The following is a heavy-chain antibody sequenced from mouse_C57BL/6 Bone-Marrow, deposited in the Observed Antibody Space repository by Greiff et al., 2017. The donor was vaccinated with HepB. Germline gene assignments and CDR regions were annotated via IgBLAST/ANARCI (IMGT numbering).Heavy chain of an antibody. D-gene: IGHD4-1*01. CDR1: GFTFNTYA. CDR2: IRSKSSKYAT. V-gene: IGHV10-3*01. J-gene: IGHJ3*01. CDR3: VKELCPAWFAD. Sequence: EVMLVESGGGLVQPKGSLKLSCAASGFTFNTYAMHWVRQAPGKGLEWVARIRSKSSKYATYYADSVKDRFTISRDDSQSMLYLQMNNLKTEDTAMYYCVKELCPAWFADWGQGTLVTVSA.